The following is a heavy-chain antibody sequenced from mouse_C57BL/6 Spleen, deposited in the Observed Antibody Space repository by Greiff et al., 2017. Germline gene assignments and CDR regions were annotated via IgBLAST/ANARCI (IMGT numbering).Heavy chain of an antibody. CDR2: IDPSDSYT. J-gene: IGHJ2*01. CDR3: SYGNYGEFDY. V-gene: IGHV1-69*01. Sequence: QLKEPGAELVMPGASVKLSCKASGYTFTSYWMHWVKQRPGQGLEWIGEIDPSDSYTNYNQKFKGKSTLTVDKSSSTAYMQLSSLTSEDSAVYYCSYGNYGEFDYWGQGTTLTVSS. CDR1: GYTFTSYW. D-gene: IGHD2-1*01.